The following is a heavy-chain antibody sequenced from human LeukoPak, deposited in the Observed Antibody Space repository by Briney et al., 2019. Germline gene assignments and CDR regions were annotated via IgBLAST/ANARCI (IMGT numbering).Heavy chain of an antibody. CDR2: IYYSGNT. J-gene: IGHJ4*02. D-gene: IGHD4-17*01. Sequence: SETLSLTCTVSGVSISSSNSYWGWIRQPPGKGLEWIGSIYYSGNTYYNASLKSQVSISIDTSKNQFSLRLTSVTAADTAVYYCARDRYGDGLPLDYWGQGTLVTVSS. CDR3: ARDRYGDGLPLDY. CDR1: GVSISSSNSY. V-gene: IGHV4-39*02.